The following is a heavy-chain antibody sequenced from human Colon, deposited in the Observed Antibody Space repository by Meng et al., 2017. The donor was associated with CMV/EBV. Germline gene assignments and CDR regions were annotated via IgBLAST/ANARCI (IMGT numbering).Heavy chain of an antibody. V-gene: IGHV3-15*01. Sequence: GESLKISCAASGFTFSSYWMSWVRQAPGKGLEWIGRIKSKSDGGATHYAAPVKGRCTISRDDSKNTVYLQMNSLKTEDTALYYCTDGMAVWGQGTTVTVSS. CDR2: IKSKSDGGAT. CDR3: TDGMAV. CDR1: GFTFSSYW. J-gene: IGHJ6*02.